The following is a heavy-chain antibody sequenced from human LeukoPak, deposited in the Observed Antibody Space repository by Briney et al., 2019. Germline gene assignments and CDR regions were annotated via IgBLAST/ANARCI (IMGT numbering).Heavy chain of an antibody. V-gene: IGHV4-39*01. CDR1: GDSISSSRSY. J-gene: IGHJ4*02. Sequence: ETLSLTCSVSGDSISSSRSYWGWIRQPPGEGLEWIGSIYYSGGTYYNPSLKSRVTMSVDTSKNQFSLKLSSVTAADAAVYYCARHGYYYNEFDYWGQGTLVTVSS. CDR3: ARHGYYYNEFDY. CDR2: IYYSGGT. D-gene: IGHD2/OR15-2a*01.